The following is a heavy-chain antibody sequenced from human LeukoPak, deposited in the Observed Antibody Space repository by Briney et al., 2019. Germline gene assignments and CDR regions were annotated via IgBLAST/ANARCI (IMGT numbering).Heavy chain of an antibody. V-gene: IGHV3-30*18. CDR2: ISYDGSNK. D-gene: IGHD6-13*01. J-gene: IGHJ4*02. Sequence: GGSLRLSCAASGFTFSSYGMHWVRQAPGKGLEWVAVISYDGSNKYYADSVKGRFTISRDNSKNTLYLQMNSLRAEDTAVYYCAKGIAAAGVSGYYFDYWGQGTLVTVSS. CDR1: GFTFSSYG. CDR3: AKGIAAAGVSGYYFDY.